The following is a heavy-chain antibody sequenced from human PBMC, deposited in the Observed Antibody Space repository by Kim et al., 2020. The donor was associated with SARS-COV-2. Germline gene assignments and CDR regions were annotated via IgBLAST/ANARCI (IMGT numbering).Heavy chain of an antibody. CDR2: VYHTGNT. CDR1: GGPIRSYY. V-gene: IGHV4-59*01. D-gene: IGHD1-26*01. J-gene: IGHJ5*02. Sequence: SETLSLTCSVSGGPIRSYYWAWIRQPPGKRLEYIGYVYHTGNTDYNPFLRGRVTISLDTSKRQFSLTLTSVTAADTAVYYCASTGMGAVGWFDPWGQGTLVTVSS. CDR3: ASTGMGAVGWFDP.